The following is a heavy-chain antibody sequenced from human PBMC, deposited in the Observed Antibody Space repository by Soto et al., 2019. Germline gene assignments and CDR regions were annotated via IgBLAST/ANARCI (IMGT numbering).Heavy chain of an antibody. V-gene: IGHV4-30-4*01. J-gene: IGHJ3*02. CDR1: GGSISSGDYY. D-gene: IGHD2-15*01. Sequence: SETLSLTCTVSGGSISSGDYYWSGIRQPPGKGLEWIGYIYYSGSTYYNPSLKSRVTISVDTSKNQFSLKLSSVTAADTAVYYCARAQVLGYCSGGSCPDAFDIRGQGTMVTVSS. CDR3: ARAQVLGYCSGGSCPDAFDI. CDR2: IYYSGST.